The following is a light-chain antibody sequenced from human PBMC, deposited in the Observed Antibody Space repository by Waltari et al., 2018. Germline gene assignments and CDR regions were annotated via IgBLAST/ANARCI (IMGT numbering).Light chain of an antibody. V-gene: IGLV2-14*01. CDR2: EVS. CDR3: NSFTSSSTGV. J-gene: IGLJ3*02. Sequence: QSALTQPASVSGSPGQSITISCTGTISDVGSYNYVSWYQQHPGKAPKLMIYEVSNRPSGVSNRFSGSKSGNTASLTISGLQAEDEANYYCNSFTSSSTGVFGGGTKLTVL. CDR1: ISDVGSYNY.